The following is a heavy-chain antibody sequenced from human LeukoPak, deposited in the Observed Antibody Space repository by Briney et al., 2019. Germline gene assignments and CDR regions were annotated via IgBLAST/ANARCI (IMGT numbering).Heavy chain of an antibody. D-gene: IGHD2-21*02. V-gene: IGHV1-8*01. CDR3: ARGLAYCGGDCYWFGSPRRYYFDY. J-gene: IGHJ4*02. CDR1: GYTFTSYD. Sequence: ASVKVSCKASGYTFTSYDINWVRQATGQGLEWMGWMNPNSGNTGYAQMFQGRVTMTRNTSISTACMELSSLRSEDTAVYYCARGLAYCGGDCYWFGSPRRYYFDYWGQGTLVTVSS. CDR2: MNPNSGNT.